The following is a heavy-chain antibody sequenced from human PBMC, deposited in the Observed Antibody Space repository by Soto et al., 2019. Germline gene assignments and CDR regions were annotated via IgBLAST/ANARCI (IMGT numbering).Heavy chain of an antibody. V-gene: IGHV3-11*01. CDR3: ARVSWREKYGMDV. J-gene: IGHJ6*02. CDR1: GFTFSDSY. CDR2: ITFSGNTV. Sequence: GGSLRLSCAASGFTFSDSYMSWIRQAPGKGLEWISYITFSGNTVYYADSLKGRFTISRDNAKNSLYLQMNRPRAEDTAVYYCARVSWREKYGMDVWGQGTTVTVSS.